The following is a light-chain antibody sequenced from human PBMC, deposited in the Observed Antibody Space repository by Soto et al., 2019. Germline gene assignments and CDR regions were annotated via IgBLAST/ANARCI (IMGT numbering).Light chain of an antibody. V-gene: IGKV4-1*01. CDR2: WAS. Sequence: DIMMTQSPDSLAVSLGERATINCKSSQSVLYSSNNKNYLAWYQQKPGQHPKLLIYWASTRESGVPDRLSGSGSGTDFTLTIRSLQAEDVAVYYCQQYYNTPRLTFGGGTKVDI. CDR3: QQYYNTPRLT. J-gene: IGKJ4*01. CDR1: QSVLYSSNNKNY.